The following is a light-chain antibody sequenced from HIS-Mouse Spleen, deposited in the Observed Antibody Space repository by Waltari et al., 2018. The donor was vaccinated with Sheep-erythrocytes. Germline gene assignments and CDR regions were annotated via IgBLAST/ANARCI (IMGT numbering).Light chain of an antibody. Sequence: QSALTQPASVSGSPGQSITLSCTGTSSDVGGYNYVPWYQQHPGKAPKLMIYDVSNRPAWVCKRFSGSKSGNTASLTISGLQAEDEADYHCSSYTSSSTLVVFGGGTKLTVL. CDR1: SSDVGGYNY. V-gene: IGLV2-14*03. CDR3: SSYTSSSTLVV. CDR2: DVS. J-gene: IGLJ2*01.